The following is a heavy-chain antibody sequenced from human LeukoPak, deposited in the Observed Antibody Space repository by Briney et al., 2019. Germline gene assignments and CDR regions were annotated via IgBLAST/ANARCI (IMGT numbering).Heavy chain of an antibody. V-gene: IGHV3-21*01. CDR2: ISSSSSYI. D-gene: IGHD6-13*01. CDR3: ARGQPPSYYDMDV. Sequence: GGSLRLSCAASGFTFSSYSMNWVRQAPGKGLEWVSSISSSSSYIYYADSVKGRFTISRDNSKNTLYLQMSSLRAEDTALYYCARGQPPSYYDMDVWGQGTTVTASS. J-gene: IGHJ6*02. CDR1: GFTFSSYS.